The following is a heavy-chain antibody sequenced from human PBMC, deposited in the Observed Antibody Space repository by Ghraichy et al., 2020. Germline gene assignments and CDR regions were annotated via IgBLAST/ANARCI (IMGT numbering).Heavy chain of an antibody. CDR1: GFTFSGYN. CDR2: ISMSGSTL. J-gene: IGHJ5*02. Sequence: GGSLRLSCAASGFTFSGYNMVWVRQGPGKGLEWVSFISMSGSTLSYADSVKGRFTISRDNAKNSLYLQMNSLRDEDTAVYYCARDGNIAAEIDLWGQGTLVTVSS. CDR3: ARDGNIAAEIDL. D-gene: IGHD6-13*01. V-gene: IGHV3-48*02.